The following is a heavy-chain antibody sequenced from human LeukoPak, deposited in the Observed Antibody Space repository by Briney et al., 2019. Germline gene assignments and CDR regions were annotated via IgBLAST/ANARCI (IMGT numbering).Heavy chain of an antibody. D-gene: IGHD2-2*01. V-gene: IGHV1-69*01. CDR2: IIPIFGTA. CDR1: GGTFSSYA. Sequence: GSSVKVSCKASGGTFSSYAISWVRQAPGQGLEWMGGIIPIFGTANYAQKFQGRVTITADESTSTAYMELSSLRSEDTAVYYCARAPREYQLLWSAFDTWGQGTMVTVSS. CDR3: ARAPREYQLLWSAFDT. J-gene: IGHJ3*02.